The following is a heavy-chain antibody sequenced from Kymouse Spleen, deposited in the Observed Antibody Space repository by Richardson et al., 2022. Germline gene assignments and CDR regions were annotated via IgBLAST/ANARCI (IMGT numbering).Heavy chain of an antibody. J-gene: IGHJ3*02. CDR2: ISSSSSYI. V-gene: IGHV3-21*03. Sequence: EVQLVESGGGLVKPGGSLRLSCAASGFTFSSYSMNWVRQAPGKGLEWVSSISSSSSYIYYADSVKGRFTISRDNAKNSLYLQMNSLRAEDTAVYYCASLYDILTGSDAFDIWGQGTMVTVSS. D-gene: IGHD3-9*01. CDR3: ASLYDILTGSDAFDI. CDR1: GFTFSSYS.